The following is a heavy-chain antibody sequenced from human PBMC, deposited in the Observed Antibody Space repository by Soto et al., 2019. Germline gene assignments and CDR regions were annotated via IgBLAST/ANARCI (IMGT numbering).Heavy chain of an antibody. CDR2: ISGSGGST. Sequence: EVQLLESGGGLVQPGGSLRLSCAASGFTFSSYAMSWVRQAPGKGLEWVSAISGSGGSTYYADSVKGRFTISRDNSKNTLYLHMNSLRAEDTAVYYCAKIRSGQWLVLGWFDPWGQGTLVTVSS. J-gene: IGHJ5*02. CDR3: AKIRSGQWLVLGWFDP. D-gene: IGHD6-19*01. V-gene: IGHV3-23*01. CDR1: GFTFSSYA.